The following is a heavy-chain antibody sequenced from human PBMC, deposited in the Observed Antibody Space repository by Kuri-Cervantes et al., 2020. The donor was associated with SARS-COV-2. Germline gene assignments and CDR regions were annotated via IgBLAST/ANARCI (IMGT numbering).Heavy chain of an antibody. J-gene: IGHJ6*02. CDR3: AKDGFTGTTFIRGMDV. Sequence: GESLKTSCAASGFTFSSYSMNWVRQAPGRGLEWVSFSSSSSSYIYYADSVKGRFTISRDNSKNTLYLQMNSLSAEYTALYYCAKDGFTGTTFIRGMDVWGQGTTVTVSS. D-gene: IGHD1-7*01. CDR2: SSSSSSYI. CDR1: GFTFSSYS. V-gene: IGHV3-21*04.